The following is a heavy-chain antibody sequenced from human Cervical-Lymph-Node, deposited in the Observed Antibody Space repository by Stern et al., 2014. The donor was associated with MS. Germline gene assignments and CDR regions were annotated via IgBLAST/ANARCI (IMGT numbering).Heavy chain of an antibody. CDR2: VYHSGYA. J-gene: IGHJ4*02. Sequence: QVQLQESGPGLVKPSGTLSLTCAVSGGSILRTDWWSWVRQPPGKGLEWIGEVYHSGYANYHPSLKSRVTISVDKSKNQFSLTLTSVTAADTALYYCASRTLTFPYYFDSWGQGTLVTVSS. V-gene: IGHV4-4*02. CDR3: ASRTLTFPYYFDS. D-gene: IGHD3-9*01. CDR1: GGSILRTDW.